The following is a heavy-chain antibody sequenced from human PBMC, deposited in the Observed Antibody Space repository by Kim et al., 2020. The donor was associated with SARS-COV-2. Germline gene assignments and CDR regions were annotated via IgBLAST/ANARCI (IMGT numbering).Heavy chain of an antibody. J-gene: IGHJ6*02. CDR3: ARGRRVFLWFGKNYYYYGMDV. Sequence: SETLSLTCAVYGGSFSDYYWSWIRQPPGKGLEWIGEINHSGSTNYNPSLKSRVTISVDTSKNQFSLKLSSVTAADTAVYYCARGRRVFLWFGKNYYYYGMDVWGQGTTVTVSS. CDR2: INHSGST. D-gene: IGHD3-10*01. V-gene: IGHV4-34*01. CDR1: GGSFSDYY.